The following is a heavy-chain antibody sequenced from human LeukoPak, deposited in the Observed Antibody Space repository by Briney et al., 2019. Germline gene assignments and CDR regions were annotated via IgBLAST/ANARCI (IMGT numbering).Heavy chain of an antibody. CDR1: GDSISSGSYY. D-gene: IGHD4-11*01. V-gene: IGHV4-61*02. CDR3: ASARSEYSNLGY. Sequence: SQTLSLTCTVSGDSISSGSYYWGWLRQPAGRGREWLGRIYTSGSTNYNPSLKSRVTISVDTSKNQFSLKLSSVTAADTAVYYCASARSEYSNLGYWGQGTLVTVSS. CDR2: IYTSGST. J-gene: IGHJ4*02.